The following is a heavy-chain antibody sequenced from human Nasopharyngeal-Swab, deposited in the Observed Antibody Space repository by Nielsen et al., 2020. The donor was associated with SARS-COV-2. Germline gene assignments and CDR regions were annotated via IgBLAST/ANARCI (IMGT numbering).Heavy chain of an antibody. V-gene: IGHV4-34*01. Sequence: WIRQPPGKGLEWIGEINHSGSTNYNPSPKSRVTISVDTSKNQFSLKLSSVTAADTAVYYCARIEDCSSTSCYDYFDYRGQGTLVTVSS. D-gene: IGHD2-2*01. CDR2: INHSGST. CDR3: ARIEDCSSTSCYDYFDY. J-gene: IGHJ4*02.